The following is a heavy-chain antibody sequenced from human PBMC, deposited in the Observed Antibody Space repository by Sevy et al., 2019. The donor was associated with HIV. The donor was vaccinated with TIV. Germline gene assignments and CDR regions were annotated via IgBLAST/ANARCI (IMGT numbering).Heavy chain of an antibody. CDR1: GFTFSSYA. CDR3: AKQIDYSSSWYFGVQYYFDY. J-gene: IGHJ4*02. CDR2: ISGSGGST. V-gene: IGHV3-23*01. Sequence: GGSLRLSCAASGFTFSSYAMSWVRQAPGKGLEWVSAISGSGGSTYYADSVKGRSTISRDNSKNTLYLQMNSLRAEDTAVYYCAKQIDYSSSWYFGVQYYFDYWGQGTLVTVSS. D-gene: IGHD6-13*01.